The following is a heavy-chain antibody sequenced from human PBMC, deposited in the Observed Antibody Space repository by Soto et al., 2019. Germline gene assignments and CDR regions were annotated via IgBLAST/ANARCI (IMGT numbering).Heavy chain of an antibody. V-gene: IGHV4-31*03. CDR1: GGSISSGVYY. D-gene: IGHD5-12*01. CDR2: IYYSGST. CDR3: ARGIEAMGPYNWFDP. Sequence: SETLSLTCTVSGGSISSGVYYLSWIRQHPGKGLEWIGYIYYSGSTYYNPSLKSRVTISVDTSKNQFSLKLSSVTAADTAVYYCARGIEAMGPYNWFDPWGQGTLVTVSS. J-gene: IGHJ5*02.